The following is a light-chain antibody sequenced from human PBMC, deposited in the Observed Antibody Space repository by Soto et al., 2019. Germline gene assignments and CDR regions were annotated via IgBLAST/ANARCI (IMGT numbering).Light chain of an antibody. Sequence: EIVVTQSPGILSVSPGDRATLSCRASQSVSTNLAWYQQKPGQAPTLLIYAASTRATGIPARFTGSGSGTDFTLNIISLQSEDFAVYSCQEYSKWPLFTFGPGTRVDIK. V-gene: IGKV3-15*01. CDR2: AAS. CDR3: QEYSKWPLFT. J-gene: IGKJ3*01. CDR1: QSVSTN.